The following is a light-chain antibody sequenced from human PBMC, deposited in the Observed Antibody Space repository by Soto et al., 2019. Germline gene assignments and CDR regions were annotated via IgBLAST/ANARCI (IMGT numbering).Light chain of an antibody. J-gene: IGKJ2*01. CDR1: QSVSHY. V-gene: IGKV3-11*01. CDR3: QQRSNWPPYT. CDR2: DTS. Sequence: EIVLTQSPATLSLSPGESATLSCRANQSVSHYLAWYQQKPGQAPRLLIYDTSNRAAGIPARFSGRGSGTDFTLTISSLEPEDFADYYCQQRSNWPPYTFGQGTKLEIK.